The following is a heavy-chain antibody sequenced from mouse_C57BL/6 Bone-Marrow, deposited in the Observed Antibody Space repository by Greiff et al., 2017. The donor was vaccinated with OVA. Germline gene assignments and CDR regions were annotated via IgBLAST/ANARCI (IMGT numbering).Heavy chain of an antibody. CDR3: ARSPYYSNYDWFAY. D-gene: IGHD2-5*01. CDR1: GFSLSTSGMG. V-gene: IGHV8-12*01. J-gene: IGHJ3*01. CDR2: IYWDDDK. Sequence: LQESGPGILQSSQTLSLTCSFSGFSLSTSGMGVSWIRQPSGKGLEWLAHIYWDDDKRYNPSLKSRLTISKDTSRNQVFLKITSVDTADTATYYCARSPYYSNYDWFAYWGQGTLVTVSA.